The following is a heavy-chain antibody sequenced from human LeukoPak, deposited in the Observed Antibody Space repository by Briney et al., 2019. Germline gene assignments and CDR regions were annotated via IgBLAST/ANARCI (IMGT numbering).Heavy chain of an antibody. J-gene: IGHJ4*02. CDR3: VKDRHFYGAGTYYNLDY. CDR2: ISYDGSKK. Sequence: GGSLRLSCAASGFTFSSYNMNWVRQAPGKGLEWVSLISYDGSKKYYADSVKGRFTISRDNSKSTLYLQLNSLRAEDTAVYYCVKDRHFYGAGTYYNLDYWGQGTLVTVSS. D-gene: IGHD3-10*01. CDR1: GFTFSSYN. V-gene: IGHV3-30*18.